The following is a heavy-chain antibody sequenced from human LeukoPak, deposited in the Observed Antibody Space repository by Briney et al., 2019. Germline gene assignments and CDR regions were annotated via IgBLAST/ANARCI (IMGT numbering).Heavy chain of an antibody. J-gene: IGHJ4*02. CDR2: ISSDGDTT. V-gene: IGHV3-64*01. Sequence: GGSLRLSCAASGFTFSSYAMHWVRQAPGKGLEYVSAISSDGDTTYYGRSVKGRFTISRDNSKNTLSLQMGSLRAEDMAVYYCGTSDSYWGQGTLVTVSS. CDR1: GFTFSSYA. D-gene: IGHD3-22*01. CDR3: GTSDSY.